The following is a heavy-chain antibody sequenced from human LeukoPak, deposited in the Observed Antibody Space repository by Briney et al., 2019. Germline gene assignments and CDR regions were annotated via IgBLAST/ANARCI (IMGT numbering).Heavy chain of an antibody. CDR2: ISGSGGST. CDR3: AKEVYYYDSSGYYYY. V-gene: IGHV3-23*01. J-gene: IGHJ4*02. CDR1: GFTFSSYA. D-gene: IGHD3-22*01. Sequence: GGSLSLSCAASGFTFSSYAMSWVRQAPGKGLEWVSAISGSGGSTYYADSVKGRFTISRDNSKNTLYLQMNSLRAEDTAVYYCAKEVYYYDSSGYYYYWGQGTLVTVSS.